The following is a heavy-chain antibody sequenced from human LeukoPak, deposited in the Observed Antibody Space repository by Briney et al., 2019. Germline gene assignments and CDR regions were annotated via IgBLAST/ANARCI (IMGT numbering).Heavy chain of an antibody. V-gene: IGHV1-2*02. Sequence: ASVKVSCKASGYAFTGYYMHWVRRAPGQGLEWMGWINPNNGVTNYAQKFQGRVTMTRDTSISTAYMELSRLRSDDTAVYYCAKEVRVVINNPAMGYWGQGTLVTVSS. CDR2: INPNNGVT. CDR1: GYAFTGYY. J-gene: IGHJ4*02. CDR3: AKEVRVVINNPAMGY. D-gene: IGHD3-3*01.